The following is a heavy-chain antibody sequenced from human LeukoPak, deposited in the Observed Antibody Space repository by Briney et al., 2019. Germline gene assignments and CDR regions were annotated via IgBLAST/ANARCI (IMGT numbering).Heavy chain of an antibody. J-gene: IGHJ4*02. Sequence: PGGSLRLSCAASGFTFSNAWMSWVRQAPGKGLEWVGRIKSKTDGGTTDYAAPVKGRFTISRDDSKNTLYLQMNSLKTEDTAVYYCTTDYRIQLWLPDFDYWGPGTLVTVSS. CDR2: IKSKTDGGTT. V-gene: IGHV3-15*01. CDR3: TTDYRIQLWLPDFDY. CDR1: GFTFSNAW. D-gene: IGHD5-18*01.